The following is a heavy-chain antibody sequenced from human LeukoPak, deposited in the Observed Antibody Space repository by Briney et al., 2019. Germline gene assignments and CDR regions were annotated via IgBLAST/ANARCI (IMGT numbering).Heavy chain of an antibody. CDR1: SGSVSSGSYY. Sequence: PSETLSLTCIVSSGSVSSGSYYWSWIRQPPGKGLEWIGYIYYSGSTNYNPSLKSRVTISVDTSKNQFSPKLSSVTAADTAVYYCARVDPYYDFWSGYFASAFDIWGQGTMVTVSS. J-gene: IGHJ3*02. V-gene: IGHV4-61*01. CDR3: ARVDPYYDFWSGYFASAFDI. D-gene: IGHD3-3*01. CDR2: IYYSGST.